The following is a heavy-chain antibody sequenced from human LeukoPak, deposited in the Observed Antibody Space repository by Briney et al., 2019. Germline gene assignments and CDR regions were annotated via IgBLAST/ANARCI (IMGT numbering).Heavy chain of an antibody. D-gene: IGHD2-15*01. Sequence: SETLSPTCAVYGGSLSGYYWNWIRQSPGKGLEWIGEINHSGTTNYNPSLKSRVTISVDTSKNQFSLRLTSVTAADTAVYYGARFPCRGDSCYSGIRAFDIWGQGTMVTVSS. CDR2: INHSGTT. CDR3: ARFPCRGDSCYSGIRAFDI. J-gene: IGHJ3*02. V-gene: IGHV4-34*01. CDR1: GGSLSGYY.